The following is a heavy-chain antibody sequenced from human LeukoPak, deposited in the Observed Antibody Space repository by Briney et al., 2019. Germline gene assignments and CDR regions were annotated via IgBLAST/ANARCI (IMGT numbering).Heavy chain of an antibody. D-gene: IGHD2-2*01. V-gene: IGHV3-21*01. CDR2: ISSSSRYI. Sequence: GSLRLSCAASGFTFRSYGMHWVRQAPGKGLEWVSSISSSSRYIYYADSVKGRFTISRDNAKNSLYLQMNSLRAEDTAVYYCARDPGYCSSPSCYEVAFDIWGQGTMVTVSS. CDR3: ARDPGYCSSPSCYEVAFDI. J-gene: IGHJ3*02. CDR1: GFTFRSYG.